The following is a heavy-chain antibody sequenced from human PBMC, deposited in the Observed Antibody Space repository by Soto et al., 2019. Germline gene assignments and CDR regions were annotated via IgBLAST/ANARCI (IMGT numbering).Heavy chain of an antibody. V-gene: IGHV5-10-1*01. CDR3: ARQLGGKGAARLLPDY. J-gene: IGHJ4*02. D-gene: IGHD6-6*01. Sequence: GESLKISCKGSGYSFTSYWISWVRQMPGKGLEWMGRIDPSDSYANYSPSFQGHVTISADKSISTAYLQWSSLKASDTAMYYCARQLGGKGAARLLPDYWGQGTLVTVSS. CDR2: IDPSDSYA. CDR1: GYSFTSYW.